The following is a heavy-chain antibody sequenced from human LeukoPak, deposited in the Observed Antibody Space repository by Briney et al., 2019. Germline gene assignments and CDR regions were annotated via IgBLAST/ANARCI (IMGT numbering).Heavy chain of an antibody. V-gene: IGHV3-23*01. CDR3: AKDRSRLRVAATRESDY. D-gene: IGHD2-15*01. Sequence: PGGSLRLSCAASGFTFSSYAMSWVRQAPGKGLEWISGISGGGGSTYYADSVKGRFTISRDNSKNTLYLQMNSLRAEDTAVYYCAKDRSRLRVAATRESDYWGQGTLVTVSS. CDR2: ISGGGGST. CDR1: GFTFSSYA. J-gene: IGHJ4*02.